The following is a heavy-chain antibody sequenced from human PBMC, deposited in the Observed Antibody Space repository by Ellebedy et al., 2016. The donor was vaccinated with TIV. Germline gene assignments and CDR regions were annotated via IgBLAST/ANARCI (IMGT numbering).Heavy chain of an antibody. CDR3: ASRSRSGLVAVGNDYYAMDV. Sequence: ASVKVSXXASGYTFSTYYMHWVRQAPGQGLEWMGIINPTGGSTSYAQKFQGRVTMTKDTSTSTVYMELSSLRSEDTAVYSCASRSRSGLVAVGNDYYAMDVWGQGTTVTVSS. CDR1: GYTFSTYY. J-gene: IGHJ6*02. CDR2: INPTGGST. V-gene: IGHV1-46*01. D-gene: IGHD6-19*01.